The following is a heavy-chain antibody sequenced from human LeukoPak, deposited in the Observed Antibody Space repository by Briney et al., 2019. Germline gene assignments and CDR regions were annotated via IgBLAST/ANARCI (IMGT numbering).Heavy chain of an antibody. V-gene: IGHV4-38-2*02. CDR1: GYSINSGHY. Sequence: PSETLSLTCTVSGYSINSGHYWGWIRQPPGKRLEWIGSISYSGNTYYNPTLKSRIIISVDTSKNQFSLNLTSVTAADAAVYYCPRALGYRGSGWAPWSQGTLVTVSS. CDR2: ISYSGNT. D-gene: IGHD5-12*01. J-gene: IGHJ5*02. CDR3: PRALGYRGSGWAP.